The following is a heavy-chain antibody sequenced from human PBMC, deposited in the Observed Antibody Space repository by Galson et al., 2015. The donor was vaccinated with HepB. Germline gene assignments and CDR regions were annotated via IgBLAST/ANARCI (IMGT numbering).Heavy chain of an antibody. CDR1: GFSLSTYW. V-gene: IGHV3-7*03. J-gene: IGHJ4*02. D-gene: IGHD3-16*01. CDR3: ARDGFSFGSHDY. Sequence: SLRLSCAASGFSLSTYWMSWVRQAPGKGLEWVANIIQDGSVTNYVDSVKGRFTISRDNAQNSLFLQMSGLRAEDTALYYCARDGFSFGSHDYWGRGTLVTVHS. CDR2: IIQDGSVT.